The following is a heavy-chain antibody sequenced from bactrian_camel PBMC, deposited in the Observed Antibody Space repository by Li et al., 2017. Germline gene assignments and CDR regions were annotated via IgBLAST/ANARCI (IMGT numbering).Heavy chain of an antibody. CDR3: AVYRYGAGFKY. CDR2: IRSDGMT. Sequence: QVQLVESGGGSVQAGGSLRLSCVASGYTYKSCSMGWYRQAPGAERELVSSIRSDGMTYYKDSVKGRFTISLDVAKNALYLRMNSLKPGDTAMYYCAVYRYGAGFKYWGQGTQVTVS. J-gene: IGHJ4*01. D-gene: IGHD5*01. CDR1: GYTYKSCS. V-gene: IGHV3S55*01.